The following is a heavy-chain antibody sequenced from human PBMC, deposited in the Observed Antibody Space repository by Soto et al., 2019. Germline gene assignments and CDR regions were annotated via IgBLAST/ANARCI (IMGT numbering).Heavy chain of an antibody. V-gene: IGHV4-31*03. CDR3: AGHGYSLGYV. CDR2: IYYSGST. CDR1: GGSISSGGYY. D-gene: IGHD5-18*01. J-gene: IGHJ6*02. Sequence: SETLSLTCTVSGGSISSGGYYWSWIRQHPGKGLEWIGYIYYSGSTYYNPSLKSRVTISVDTSKNQFSLKLSSVTAADTAVYYCAGHGYSLGYVWGQGTTVTVSS.